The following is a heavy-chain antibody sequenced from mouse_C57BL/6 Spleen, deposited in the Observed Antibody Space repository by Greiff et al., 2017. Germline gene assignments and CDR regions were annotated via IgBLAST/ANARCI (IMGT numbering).Heavy chain of an antibody. J-gene: IGHJ3*01. CDR1: GYTFTSYW. CDR3: ARLRFAY. CDR2: IYPGSGST. V-gene: IGHV1-55*01. Sequence: QVQLQQPGAELVKPGASVKMSCKASGYTFTSYWITWVKQRPGQGLEWIGDIYPGSGSTNYNEKFKSTATLTVDTSSSTGYMQLSSLTSEDSAVYYCARLRFAYWGQGTLVTVSA.